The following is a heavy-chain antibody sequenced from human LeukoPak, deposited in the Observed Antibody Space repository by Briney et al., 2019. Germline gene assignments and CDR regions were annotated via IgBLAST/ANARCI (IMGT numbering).Heavy chain of an antibody. Sequence: GASVKVSCKSSGGVFTTYTMSWVRQAPGQGLEWMGSIIPFLGTTTYAQEFQGRVTITADKSTSTAYMELSSLRSEDTAVYYCAREDDSSPLDYWGQGTLVTVSS. D-gene: IGHD3-22*01. CDR1: GGVFTTYT. CDR3: AREDDSSPLDY. J-gene: IGHJ4*02. CDR2: IIPFLGTT. V-gene: IGHV1-69*08.